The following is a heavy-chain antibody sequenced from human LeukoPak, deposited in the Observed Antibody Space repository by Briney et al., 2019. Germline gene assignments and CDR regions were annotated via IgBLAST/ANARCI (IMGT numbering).Heavy chain of an antibody. CDR2: ISSSSGTI. CDR3: ARDPDF. J-gene: IGHJ4*02. V-gene: IGHV3-48*01. Sequence: GSLRLSCAASGFTFSNYGMNWVRQAPGEGLDWVSYISSSSGTIYYADSVKGRFTISRDNAKNSLYLQMNSLRAEDTAVYYCARDPDFWGQGILVTVSS. CDR1: GFTFSNYG.